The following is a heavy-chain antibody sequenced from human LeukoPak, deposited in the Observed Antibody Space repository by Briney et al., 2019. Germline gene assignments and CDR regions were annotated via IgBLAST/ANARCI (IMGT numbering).Heavy chain of an antibody. V-gene: IGHV4-59*02. D-gene: IGHD5-18*01. CDR1: GDSVRSYY. Sequence: PSETVSLTCTVSGDSVRSYYWSWIRQSPGKGLDWIGYIYYSGGSKYSPSLKSRVSVSVDTSQTQVSMTLTSVTAADTAVYYCASGGERGFSYGFETWGQGTLVTVSS. J-gene: IGHJ4*02. CDR2: IYYSGGS. CDR3: ASGGERGFSYGFET.